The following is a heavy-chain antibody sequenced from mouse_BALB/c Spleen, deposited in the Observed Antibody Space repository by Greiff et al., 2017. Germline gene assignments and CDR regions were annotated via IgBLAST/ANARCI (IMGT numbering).Heavy chain of an antibody. V-gene: IGHV3-2*02. D-gene: IGHD2-4*01. CDR3: ARLITGVFAY. Sequence: EVQLQQSGPGLVKPSQSLSLTCTVTGYSITSDYAWNWIRQFPGNKLEWMGYISYSGSTSYNPSLKSRISITRDTSKNQFFLQLNSVTTEDTATYYCARLITGVFAYWGQGTLVTVSA. J-gene: IGHJ3*01. CDR2: ISYSGST. CDR1: GYSITSDYA.